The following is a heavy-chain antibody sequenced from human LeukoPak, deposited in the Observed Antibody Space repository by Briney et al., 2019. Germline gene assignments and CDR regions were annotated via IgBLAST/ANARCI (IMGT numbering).Heavy chain of an antibody. V-gene: IGHV3-66*01. Sequence: GGSLRLSCAASGFTFSSYAMSWVRQAPGKGLEWVSIIYSGGSTYYADSVKGRFTISTDISKNTLYLHMNSLRAEDTAVYYCARDRGSGWYNAYYYYMDVWGKGTTVTISS. CDR3: ARDRGSGWYNAYYYYMDV. CDR2: IYSGGST. D-gene: IGHD6-19*01. CDR1: GFTFSSYA. J-gene: IGHJ6*03.